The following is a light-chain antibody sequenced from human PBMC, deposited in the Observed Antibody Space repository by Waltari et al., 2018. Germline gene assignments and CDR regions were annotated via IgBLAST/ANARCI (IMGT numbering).Light chain of an antibody. CDR1: RSDIGGYIY. J-gene: IGLJ2*01. V-gene: IGLV2-14*03. CDR3: SSHSRTITLI. Sequence: QSALTQPASVSGSLGQSITLSSSGTRSDIGGYIYASWYRQSPGKVPTLIIYDINKRPSEVSDRFSGSRSGNTATLTISGLQAEDEAHYFCSSHSRTITLIFGGGTKLTVL. CDR2: DIN.